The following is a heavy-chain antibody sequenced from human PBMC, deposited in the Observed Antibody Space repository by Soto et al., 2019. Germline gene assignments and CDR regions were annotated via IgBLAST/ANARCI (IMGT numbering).Heavy chain of an antibody. V-gene: IGHV4-4*02. CDR3: ARRIVATETFDY. CDR2: IYHSGST. D-gene: IGHD5-12*01. CDR1: GGSISGSSW. Sequence: PSETLSLTCAVSGGSISGSSWWSWIRQSPGKGLEWIGEIYHSGSTNYTPSLKSRVSISVDTSKNQFSLEIYSVTASDTAIYYCARRIVATETFDYWGQGTLVTVSS. J-gene: IGHJ4*02.